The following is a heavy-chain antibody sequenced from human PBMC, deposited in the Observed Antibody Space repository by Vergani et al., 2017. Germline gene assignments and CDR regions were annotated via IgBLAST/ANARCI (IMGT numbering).Heavy chain of an antibody. CDR2: VYYSGTT. Sequence: QLQLQESDSRLVNPSQTLSLTCTLSGDAISRDTYSWNWVRQPPGKPLEWIGSVYYSGTTYYNPSLGGRVTISVDTSKNQFSLKLSSVTAADTAVYYCARVWVVANYYYYMDVWGKGTTVTVSS. V-gene: IGHV4-30-2*01. J-gene: IGHJ6*03. CDR3: ARVWVVANYYYYMDV. CDR1: GDAISRDTYS. D-gene: IGHD2-21*01.